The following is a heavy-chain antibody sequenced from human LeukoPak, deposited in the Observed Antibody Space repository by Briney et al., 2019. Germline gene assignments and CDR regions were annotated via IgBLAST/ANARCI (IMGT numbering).Heavy chain of an antibody. V-gene: IGHV4-34*01. CDR2: INHSGST. CDR1: GGSFSGYY. CDR3: ARHLRAGSGKERGLYYYYYMDV. Sequence: SETLSLTRAVYGGSFSGYYWSWIRQPPGKGLEWIGEINHSGSTNYNPSLKSRVTISVDTSKNQLYLKLSSVTAADTAVYYCARHLRAGSGKERGLYYYYYMDVWGKGTTVTVSS. D-gene: IGHD3-10*01. J-gene: IGHJ6*03.